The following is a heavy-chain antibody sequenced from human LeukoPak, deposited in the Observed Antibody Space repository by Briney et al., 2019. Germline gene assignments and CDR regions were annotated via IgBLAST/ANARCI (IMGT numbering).Heavy chain of an antibody. CDR3: ASAHGFIIAVAGIGAFDI. J-gene: IGHJ4*02. V-gene: IGHV3-7*01. D-gene: IGHD6-19*01. Sequence: PGGSLRLSCAASGFTFSSYWMSWVRQAPGKGLEWVANIKQDGSEKYYVDSVKGRFTISRDNAKNSLYLQMNSLRAEDTAVYYCASAHGFIIAVAGIGAFDIWGQGTLVTVSS. CDR1: GFTFSSYW. CDR2: IKQDGSEK.